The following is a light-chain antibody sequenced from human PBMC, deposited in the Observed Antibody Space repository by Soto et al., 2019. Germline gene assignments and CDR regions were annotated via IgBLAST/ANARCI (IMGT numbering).Light chain of an antibody. CDR3: QQYRPSPAIS. V-gene: IGKV3D-15*01. CDR1: QSVSTK. CDR2: AVS. Sequence: EIVMTQSPATLSVSPGETATLSCRASQSVSTKLAWYQQKPGQAPRLLIYAVSTRATGIPDRFSGSGSGTDFTLTISRLEPEDSALYFCQQYRPSPAISFGQGTRLEIK. J-gene: IGKJ5*01.